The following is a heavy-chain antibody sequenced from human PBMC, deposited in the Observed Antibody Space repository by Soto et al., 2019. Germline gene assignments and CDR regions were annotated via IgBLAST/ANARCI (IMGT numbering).Heavy chain of an antibody. Sequence: SETLSLTCTVSGGSISSYYWSWIRQPPGKGLEWIGYIYYSGSTNYNPSLKSRVTISVDASKNQFSLKLSSVTAADTAVYYCARKYSSSWRWFDPWGQGALVTVSS. V-gene: IGHV4-59*01. CDR3: ARKYSSSWRWFDP. CDR1: GGSISSYY. CDR2: IYYSGST. J-gene: IGHJ5*02. D-gene: IGHD6-13*01.